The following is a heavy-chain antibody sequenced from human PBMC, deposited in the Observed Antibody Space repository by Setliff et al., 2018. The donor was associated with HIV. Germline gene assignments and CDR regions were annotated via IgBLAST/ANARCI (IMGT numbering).Heavy chain of an antibody. CDR3: ARDSRTGCFDS. V-gene: IGHV4-38-2*02. Sequence: SETLSLTCGVSGYSMSSGYYWGWIRQPPGKGLEWIGNVYHTGSTYYNPSLKSRVTISVDTSKNQFALKLASVTAADTAVYYCARDSRTGCFDSWGQGTLVTVSS. CDR1: GYSMSSGYY. J-gene: IGHJ4*02. CDR2: VYHTGST. D-gene: IGHD2-2*01.